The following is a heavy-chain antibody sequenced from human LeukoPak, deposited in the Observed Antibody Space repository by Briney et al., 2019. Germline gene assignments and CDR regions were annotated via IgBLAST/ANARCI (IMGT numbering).Heavy chain of an antibody. CDR1: GGTFNSYA. CDR2: IIPIFGTA. CDR3: ARGSSSFRYYYMDV. Sequence: GASVKVSCKASGGTFNSYAISWVRQAPGQGLEWMGGIIPIFGTANYAQKFQGRVTITADKSTSTAYMELSSLGSEDTAVYYCARGSSSFRYYYMDVWGKGTTVTVSS. J-gene: IGHJ6*03. D-gene: IGHD6-6*01. V-gene: IGHV1-69*06.